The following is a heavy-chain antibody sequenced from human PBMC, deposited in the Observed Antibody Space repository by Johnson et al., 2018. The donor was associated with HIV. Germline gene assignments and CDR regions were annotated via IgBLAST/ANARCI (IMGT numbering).Heavy chain of an antibody. D-gene: IGHD2-8*02. J-gene: IGHJ3*02. CDR2: ISYDGNNT. CDR3: AREEPDDYSTGRDVFDI. V-gene: IGHV3-30-3*01. CDR1: GFTFSTYA. Sequence: QVQLVESGGGVVQPGRSLRLSCAASGFTFSTYAMHWVRQAPVKGLEWVAVISYDGNNTYNADSVKGRFTISRDNPRNTLYLQMNSLRAEDTAVYYCAREEPDDYSTGRDVFDIWGQGTMVTVS.